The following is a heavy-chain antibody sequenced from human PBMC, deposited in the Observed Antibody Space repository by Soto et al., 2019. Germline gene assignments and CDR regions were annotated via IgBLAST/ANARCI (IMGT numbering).Heavy chain of an antibody. J-gene: IGHJ4*02. CDR2: ISYDGSNK. CDR1: RFTFSNYG. CDR3: VKGGYHYFDY. Sequence: GGSLRLSCAASRFTFSNYGMHWVRQTPGKGLEWVAVISYDGSNKYYADTVKGRFTISRDNSKNTLYLQMNSLRAEDTAVYYCVKGGYHYFDYWGQGTLVTVSS. D-gene: IGHD5-12*01. V-gene: IGHV3-30*18.